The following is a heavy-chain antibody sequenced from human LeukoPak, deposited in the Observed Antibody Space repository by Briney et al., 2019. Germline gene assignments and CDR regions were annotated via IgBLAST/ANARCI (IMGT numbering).Heavy chain of an antibody. J-gene: IGHJ4*02. D-gene: IGHD2-2*02. CDR3: AKPVGYCSGTSCYTRDYFDY. V-gene: IGHV3-30*02. CDR2: IRYDGSNK. Sequence: PGGSLRLSCAASGFTFSSYGMHWVRQAPGKGLEWVAFIRYDGSNKYYADSVKGRFTISRDNSKNTLYLQMNSLRAEDTAVYYCAKPVGYCSGTSCYTRDYFDYWGQGTLVTVSS. CDR1: GFTFSSYG.